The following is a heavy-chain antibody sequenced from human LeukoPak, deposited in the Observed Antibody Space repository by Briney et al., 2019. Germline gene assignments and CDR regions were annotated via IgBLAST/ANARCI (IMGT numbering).Heavy chain of an antibody. CDR1: GFTFSSYS. J-gene: IGHJ4*02. D-gene: IGHD3-22*01. CDR3: ARDNYDSSTPYYFDY. Sequence: GGSLRLSCAASGFTFSSYSMNWVRQAPGKGLEWVSYISSSSSTIYYADSVKGRFTISRDNAKNSLNLQMNSLRDEDTALYYCARDNYDSSTPYYFDYWGQGTLVTVSS. V-gene: IGHV3-48*02. CDR2: ISSSSSTI.